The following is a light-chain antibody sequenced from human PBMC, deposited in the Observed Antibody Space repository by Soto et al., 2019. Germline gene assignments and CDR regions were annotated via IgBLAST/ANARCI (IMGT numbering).Light chain of an antibody. CDR1: QSVPRSY. Sequence: ESVLMQSPGTLSLSPGERSTLACMAIQSVPRSYLAWYQQKPGQAPRPLIYGTSSRATGIPDRLSGSGSGTDFTLTISRLEPEDFAVFYCQQYGSSITFGQGTRLEIK. J-gene: IGKJ5*01. CDR3: QQYGSSIT. V-gene: IGKV3-20*01. CDR2: GTS.